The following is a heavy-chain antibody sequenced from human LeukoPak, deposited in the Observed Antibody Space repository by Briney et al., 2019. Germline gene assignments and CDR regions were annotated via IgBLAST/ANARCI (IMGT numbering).Heavy chain of an antibody. CDR2: INPNSGSS. V-gene: IGHV1-8*01. CDR3: ARLVGCGSTNCYSPDNWFDP. CDR1: GYPFNSYD. J-gene: IGHJ5*02. Sequence: ASVTVSCKASGYPFNSYDINWVRQAPGHGLEWMGWINPNSGSSDSAQKFQGRVTMTADTSISTAYMELNNLRSEDTAVYYCARLVGCGSTNCYSPDNWFDPWGQGTLVTVSS. D-gene: IGHD2-2*01.